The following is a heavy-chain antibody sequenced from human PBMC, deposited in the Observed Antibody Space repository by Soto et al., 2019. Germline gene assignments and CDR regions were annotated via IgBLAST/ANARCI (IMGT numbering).Heavy chain of an antibody. CDR1: GFALSRYW. V-gene: IGHV3-74*01. CDR2: INTDGSST. Sequence: EVQLVESGGGLVQPGGSLRLSCVASGFALSRYWMHWVRQPPGKGLVWVSRINTDGSSTDYADSVKGRFTVSRDNAKNTLFLQMVSLRAEDTAIYYCATRGSEYTYGYLFWGQGTLVTVSS. D-gene: IGHD5-18*01. CDR3: ATRGSEYTYGYLF. J-gene: IGHJ4*02.